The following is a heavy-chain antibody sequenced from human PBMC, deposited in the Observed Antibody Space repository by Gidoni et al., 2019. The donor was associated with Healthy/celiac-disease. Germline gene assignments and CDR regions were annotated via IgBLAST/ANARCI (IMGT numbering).Heavy chain of an antibody. CDR3: ARGIGLSVDY. V-gene: IGHV3-30*04. CDR1: GFTFSSYA. CDR2: ISYDGRNK. Sequence: QVQLVESGGGVVKPGRSLRLSCAATGFTFSSYAMHWVRQAPGKGLEWVAVISYDGRNKYYADSVKGRFTISRDNSKNTLYLQMNSLRAEDTAVYYCARGIGLSVDYWGQGTLVTVSS. D-gene: IGHD3-16*02. J-gene: IGHJ4*02.